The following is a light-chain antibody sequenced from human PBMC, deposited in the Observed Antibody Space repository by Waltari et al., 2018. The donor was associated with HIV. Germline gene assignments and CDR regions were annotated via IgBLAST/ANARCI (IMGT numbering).Light chain of an antibody. J-gene: IGLJ2*01. V-gene: IGLV2-8*01. CDR1: STEIGSYNY. CDR3: SSYAGSNIVL. CDR2: DVN. Sequence: QSALTQPPSASGSPGQSVTISCTGTSTEIGSYNYVSWYQQHPGKAPKLIIYDVNKRPSGVPDRFSGSKSGDTASLTVSGLQAEDEADYYCSSYAGSNIVLFGGGTKLTVL.